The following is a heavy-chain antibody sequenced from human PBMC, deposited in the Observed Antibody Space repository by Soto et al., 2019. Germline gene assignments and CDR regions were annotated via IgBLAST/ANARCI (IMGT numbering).Heavy chain of an antibody. V-gene: IGHV4-59*01. CDR3: ARDTGNSEYFDS. D-gene: IGHD1-7*01. Sequence: SETLSLTCIVSGASTSSDCWNWIRQPPGKGLEWIGYICHSGSTNYNPSLKSRVTISVDTSKSQVSLNLSSVTAADTAVYFCARDTGNSEYFDSWGQGTLVTVSS. CDR2: ICHSGST. J-gene: IGHJ4*02. CDR1: GASTSSDC.